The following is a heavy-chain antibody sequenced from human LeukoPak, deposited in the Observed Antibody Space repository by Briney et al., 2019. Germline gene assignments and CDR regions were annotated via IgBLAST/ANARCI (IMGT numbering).Heavy chain of an antibody. Sequence: TGGSLRLSCAASGFTFSSYNMNWVRQAPGKGLEWVSYISDNSGTTYYADSVKGRFTISRDNAKNSLYLQMNSLTDEDTAVYFCALRRGYMYDNWGQGTLVTVSS. CDR3: ALRRGYMYDN. CDR1: GFTFSSYN. J-gene: IGHJ1*01. V-gene: IGHV3-48*02. D-gene: IGHD5-12*01. CDR2: ISDNSGTT.